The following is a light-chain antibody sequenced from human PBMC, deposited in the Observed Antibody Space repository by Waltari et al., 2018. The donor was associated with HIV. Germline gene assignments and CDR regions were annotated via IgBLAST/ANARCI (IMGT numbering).Light chain of an antibody. V-gene: IGLV1-40*01. J-gene: IGLJ1*01. CDR3: QSVDRVLNASV. CDR1: TSNIGAGFD. CDR2: GNN. Sequence: QSALTQPPSVSGAPGRRVTSSCNGSTSNIGAGFDVHWYRVLPGAAPRLLIFGNNNRPSGVGDRFSGSKSATSPYLSISGLRLEDEGDYYCQSVDRVLNASVCGGGTQVTVL.